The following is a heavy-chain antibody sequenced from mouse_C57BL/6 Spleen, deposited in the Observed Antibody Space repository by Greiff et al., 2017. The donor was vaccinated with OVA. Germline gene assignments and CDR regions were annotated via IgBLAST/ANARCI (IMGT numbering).Heavy chain of an antibody. Sequence: QVQLKESGPELVKPGASVKISCKASGYAFSSSWMNWVKQRPGKGLEWIGRIYPGDGDTNYNGKFKGKATLTADKSSSTAYMQLSSLTSEDSAVYFCARSRYDYAWYFDVWGTGTTVTVSS. V-gene: IGHV1-82*01. CDR3: ARSRYDYAWYFDV. J-gene: IGHJ1*03. CDR1: GYAFSSSW. D-gene: IGHD2-4*01. CDR2: IYPGDGDT.